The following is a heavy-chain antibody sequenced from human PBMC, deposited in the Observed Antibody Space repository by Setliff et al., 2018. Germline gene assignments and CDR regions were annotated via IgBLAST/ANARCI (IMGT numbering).Heavy chain of an antibody. CDR2: INSGAGST. Sequence: ASVKVSCKASGYTFTTYYIHWVRQAPGQGLEWMGIINSGAGSTSYAQKFQGRITLTRDTSTSTVYMQLNSLRSEDTAVYYCARGGSPDCTTNCCRYGDYFYWGQGTLVTVSS. CDR3: ARGGSPDCTTNCCRYGDYFY. J-gene: IGHJ4*02. V-gene: IGHV1-46*01. CDR1: GYTFTTYY. D-gene: IGHD4-17*01.